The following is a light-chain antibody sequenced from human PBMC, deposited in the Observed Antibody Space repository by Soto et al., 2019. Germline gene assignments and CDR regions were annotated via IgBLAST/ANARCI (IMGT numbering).Light chain of an antibody. Sequence: DIQMTQSPSTLSASVGDRVTITCRASQSISSWLAWYQQKPGKAPKLLIYDASSLESGVPSRFSGSGSGTEFTLTISCLQPDDFATYYCQQYKSYRLTVGGGTKVEIK. V-gene: IGKV1-5*01. CDR1: QSISSW. J-gene: IGKJ4*01. CDR2: DAS. CDR3: QQYKSYRLT.